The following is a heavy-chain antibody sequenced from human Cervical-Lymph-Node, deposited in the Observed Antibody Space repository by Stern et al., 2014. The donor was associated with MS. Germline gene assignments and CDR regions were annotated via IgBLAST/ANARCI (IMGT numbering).Heavy chain of an antibody. J-gene: IGHJ3*02. D-gene: IGHD2-21*01. Sequence: QDQLVQSGAEMKRPGTSMKVSCKASGYTFTDYYMHWVRQAPGQGLQCMGRINPKTGGANYTEAFQGRVTMARDTSISTGYMVLSSLRSDDTAVYYCAREIHPAITFDIWGQGTVVTVSS. CDR3: AREIHPAITFDI. V-gene: IGHV1-2*06. CDR1: GYTFTDYY. CDR2: INPKTGGA.